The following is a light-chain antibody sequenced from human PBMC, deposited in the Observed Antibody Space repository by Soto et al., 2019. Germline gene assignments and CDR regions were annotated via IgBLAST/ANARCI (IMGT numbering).Light chain of an antibody. CDR2: EVT. J-gene: IGLJ2*01. CDR1: SSDVGGYNY. Sequence: QSALTQPPSASGSPGQSVTISCTGTSSDVGGYNYVSWYQQHPGKAPKLMIYEVTKRPSGVPDRFSGSNSDNTASLTVSGLQDEDEAAYYCGSFGGGNDLVFGGGTKLTVL. V-gene: IGLV2-8*01. CDR3: GSFGGGNDLV.